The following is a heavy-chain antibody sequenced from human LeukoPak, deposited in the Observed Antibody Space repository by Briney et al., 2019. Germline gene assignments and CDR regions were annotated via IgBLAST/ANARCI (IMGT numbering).Heavy chain of an antibody. V-gene: IGHV3-64D*06. CDR1: GFTFSTHA. Sequence: PGGSLRLSCSASGFTFSTHAMYWVRQAPGKGLEYVSGISSNGGSTNYADFVRGRFTISRDNSKNTLYFQMSSLRADDTAVYYCVKSDRPDYADFGLGSWGQGTLVTVSS. J-gene: IGHJ5*02. D-gene: IGHD4-17*01. CDR2: ISSNGGST. CDR3: VKSDRPDYADFGLGS.